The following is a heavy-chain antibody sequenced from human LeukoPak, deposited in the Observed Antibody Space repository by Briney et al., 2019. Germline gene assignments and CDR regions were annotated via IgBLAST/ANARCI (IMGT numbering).Heavy chain of an antibody. CDR3: TYGSGREGYMDV. CDR1: GFTFSSYW. V-gene: IGHV3-74*01. CDR2: INSDGSST. Sequence: GGSLRLSCAASGFTFSSYWMHWVRQAPGEGLVWVSFINSDGSSTGYADPVKGRFTVSRDNGKNTLYLQMNSLRAEDTAVYYCTYGSGREGYMDVWGKGTTVTVSS. D-gene: IGHD3-10*01. J-gene: IGHJ6*03.